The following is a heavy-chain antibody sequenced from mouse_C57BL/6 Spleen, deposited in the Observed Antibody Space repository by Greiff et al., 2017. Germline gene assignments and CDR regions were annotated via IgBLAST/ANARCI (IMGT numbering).Heavy chain of an antibody. Sequence: VQLQQPGPELVKPGASVKIPCKASGYTFTDYNMDWVKQSHGKSLEWIGDINPNNGGTIYNQKFKGKATLTVDKSSSTAYMELRSLTSEDTAVYYCARRYYGSYWYFDGWGTGTTVTVSS. J-gene: IGHJ1*03. CDR1: GYTFTDYN. D-gene: IGHD1-1*01. CDR2: INPNNGGT. CDR3: ARRYYGSYWYFDG. V-gene: IGHV1-18*01.